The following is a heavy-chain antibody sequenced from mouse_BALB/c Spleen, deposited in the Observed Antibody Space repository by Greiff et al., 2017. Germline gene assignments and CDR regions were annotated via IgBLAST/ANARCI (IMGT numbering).Heavy chain of an antibody. J-gene: IGHJ3*01. D-gene: IGHD3-3*01. V-gene: IGHV7-3*02. Sequence: EVKLVESGGGLVQPGGSLRLSCATSGFTFTDYYMSWVRQPPGKALEWLGFIRNKANGYTTEYSASVKGRFTISRDNSQSILYLQMNTLRAEDSATYYCARDNGDGFAYWGQETLVTVSA. CDR1: GFTFTDYY. CDR3: ARDNGDGFAY. CDR2: IRNKANGYTT.